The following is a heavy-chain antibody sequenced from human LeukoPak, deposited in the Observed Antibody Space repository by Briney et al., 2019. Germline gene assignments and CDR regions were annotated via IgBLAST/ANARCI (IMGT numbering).Heavy chain of an antibody. CDR2: IYHSGST. CDR3: ARDWGYCSSTSCLYNWFDP. V-gene: IGHV4-30-2*01. J-gene: IGHJ5*02. D-gene: IGHD2-2*01. Sequence: SQTLSLTCTVSGGSISSGGYYWSWIRQPPGRGLEWIGYIYHSGSTYYNPSLKSRVTISVDRSKNQFSLKLSSVTAADTAVYYCARDWGYCSSTSCLYNWFDPWGQGILVTVYS. CDR1: GGSISSGGYY.